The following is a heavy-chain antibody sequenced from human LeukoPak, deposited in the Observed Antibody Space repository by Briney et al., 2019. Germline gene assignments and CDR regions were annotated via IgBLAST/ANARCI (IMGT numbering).Heavy chain of an antibody. V-gene: IGHV3-11*04. Sequence: PGGSLRLSCAASGFTFSDYYMSWIRQAPGKGLEWVSYISSSGSTIYYADSVKGRFTISRDNAKNSPYLQMNSLRAEDTAVYYCARTRSYYYDSSGLGYWGQGTLVTVSS. D-gene: IGHD3-22*01. J-gene: IGHJ4*02. CDR1: GFTFSDYY. CDR3: ARTRSYYYDSSGLGY. CDR2: ISSSGSTI.